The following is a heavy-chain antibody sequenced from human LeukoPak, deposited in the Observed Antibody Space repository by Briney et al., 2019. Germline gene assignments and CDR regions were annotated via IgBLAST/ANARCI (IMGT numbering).Heavy chain of an antibody. CDR1: GFTFSSYA. Sequence: GRSLRLSCAASGFTFSSYAMHWVRQAPGKGLEWLSYISSSSQTIFQADSVKGRFTISRDNAKNSLYLQMSSLRAEDTAVYYCAREQFYDILTADYWGQGTLVTVSS. CDR2: ISSSSQTI. D-gene: IGHD3-9*01. V-gene: IGHV3-48*01. J-gene: IGHJ4*02. CDR3: AREQFYDILTADY.